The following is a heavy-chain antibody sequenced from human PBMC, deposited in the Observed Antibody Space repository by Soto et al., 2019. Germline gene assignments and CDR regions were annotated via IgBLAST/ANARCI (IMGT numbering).Heavy chain of an antibody. J-gene: IGHJ4*02. Sequence: SQTHPLSYTVSGGYISNSSYCWGWIRQPPGKGLEWIGSIYYSGSTYYNPSLKSRVTISVDTSKNQFSLKLSSVTAADTAVYYCARHGRDDILTDWGQGTLVTVSS. CDR3: ARHGRDDILTD. CDR2: IYYSGST. D-gene: IGHD3-9*01. CDR1: GGYISNSSYC. V-gene: IGHV4-39*01.